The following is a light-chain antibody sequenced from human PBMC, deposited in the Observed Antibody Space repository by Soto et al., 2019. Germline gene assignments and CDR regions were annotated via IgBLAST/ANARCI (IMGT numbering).Light chain of an antibody. V-gene: IGKV1-39*01. Sequence: DIQMTQSPSSLSASVGDRVTITCRAGQSISTYLHWYQQKPGKPPKLLIYAASHLQSGVPPRFSGGGSGTHFTLTINSLQPEDSATYFGQQSYITPPEFTFGRGTKLEI. CDR2: AAS. CDR1: QSISTY. J-gene: IGKJ2*01. CDR3: QQSYITPPEFT.